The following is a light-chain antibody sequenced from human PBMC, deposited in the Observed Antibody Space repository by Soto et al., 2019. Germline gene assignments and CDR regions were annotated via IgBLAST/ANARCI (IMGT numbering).Light chain of an antibody. Sequence: QSALTQPASVSGSHGKSITISCTGTSSDVGSYNLVSWYQQHPGKAPKLMIYEDIERPSGVSNRFSGSKSGNTASLTISGLQTEDEADYYCCSYAGGTSVVFGGGTKLTVL. V-gene: IGLV2-23*01. CDR3: CSYAGGTSVV. CDR2: EDI. CDR1: SSDVGSYNL. J-gene: IGLJ2*01.